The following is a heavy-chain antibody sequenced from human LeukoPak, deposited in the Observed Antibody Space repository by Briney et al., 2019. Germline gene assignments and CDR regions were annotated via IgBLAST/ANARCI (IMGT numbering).Heavy chain of an antibody. Sequence: GESLRISCKTSAFSFTGYWNGWVRQMPEKGLERVGIINPGDSDSKYSPSFQGLVTFSADKSISTAYLQWSSLRASDTAMYYCARLRGDSSGYDALEIWGQGTMVTVSS. CDR3: ARLRGDSSGYDALEI. D-gene: IGHD3-22*01. CDR1: AFSFTGYW. V-gene: IGHV5-51*01. CDR2: INPGDSDS. J-gene: IGHJ3*02.